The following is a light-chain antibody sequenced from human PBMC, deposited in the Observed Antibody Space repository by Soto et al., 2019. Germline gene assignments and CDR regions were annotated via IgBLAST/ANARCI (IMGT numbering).Light chain of an antibody. CDR2: DAS. CDR1: QSVGRNY. V-gene: IGKV3-20*01. CDR3: QRYASSPLT. J-gene: IGKJ4*01. Sequence: EIVLTQSPGTLSVSPGERATLSCRASQSVGRNYLAWYQQKPGQAPRLLIYDASSRATGIPDRFSGSGSGPDFTRTISRLEPEDFAVYSCQRYASSPLTFGGGTKVEAK.